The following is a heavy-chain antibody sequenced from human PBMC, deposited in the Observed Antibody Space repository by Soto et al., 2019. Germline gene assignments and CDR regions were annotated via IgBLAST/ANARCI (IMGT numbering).Heavy chain of an antibody. CDR1: GYTLTELS. CDR2: FDPEDGET. Sequence: ASVKVSCKVAGYTLTELSMHCVLQAPGKWLEWMGGFDPEDGETIYAQKFQGRVTMTEDTSTDTAYMELSSLRSEDTAVYYCATVPWHHDAFDIWGQGTMVTVSS. CDR3: ATVPWHHDAFDI. J-gene: IGHJ3*02. V-gene: IGHV1-24*01.